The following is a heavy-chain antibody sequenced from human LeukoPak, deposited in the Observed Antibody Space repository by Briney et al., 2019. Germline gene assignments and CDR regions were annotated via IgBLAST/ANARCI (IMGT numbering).Heavy chain of an antibody. CDR3: ARSRGYSYGTYYFDY. Sequence: SETLSLTCTVSGGSISSGGYYWSWIRQHPGKGLEWIGYIYYSGSTYYNPSLKSRVTISVDTSKNQFSLKLSSVTAADTAVYYCARSRGYSYGTYYFDYWGQGTLVTVSS. CDR1: GGSISSGGYY. CDR2: IYYSGST. V-gene: IGHV4-31*03. D-gene: IGHD5-18*01. J-gene: IGHJ4*02.